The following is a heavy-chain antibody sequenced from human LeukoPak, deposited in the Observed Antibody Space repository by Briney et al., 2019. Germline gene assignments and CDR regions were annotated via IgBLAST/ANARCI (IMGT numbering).Heavy chain of an antibody. D-gene: IGHD6-13*01. CDR3: ARDPGIAAAGTVGYFDY. V-gene: IGHV3-7*01. CDR1: GSTFNNYW. CDR2: IKQDGSEI. Sequence: GGSLRLSCAASGSTFNNYWMSWVRQAPGKGLEWVANIKQDGSEIHYVDSVKGRFTISRDNAKNSLFLQMNSLRAEDTAVYYCARDPGIAAAGTVGYFDYWGQGILVTVSS. J-gene: IGHJ4*02.